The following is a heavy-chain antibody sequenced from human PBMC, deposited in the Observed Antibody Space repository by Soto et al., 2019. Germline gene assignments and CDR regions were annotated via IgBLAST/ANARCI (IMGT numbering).Heavy chain of an antibody. J-gene: IGHJ6*03. V-gene: IGHV3-64*01. CDR3: ARRGYGSRWPNVYMDV. Sequence: EAQLVESGGGLVQPGGSLRLSCAASGFTFSNYEMHWVRQAPGKGLEYVSGISNNGAHTDYAKSVKGRFTISRDNSENTLYLQMGSLRAEDMALYYCARRGYGSRWPNVYMDVWGKGTTVTVFS. CDR1: GFTFSNYE. CDR2: ISNNGAHT. D-gene: IGHD6-13*01.